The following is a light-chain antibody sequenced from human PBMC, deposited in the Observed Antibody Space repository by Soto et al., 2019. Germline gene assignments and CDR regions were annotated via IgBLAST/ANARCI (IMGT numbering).Light chain of an antibody. CDR2: DAS. J-gene: IGKJ5*01. CDR3: QHRSNWPPTIT. V-gene: IGKV3-11*01. Sequence: IQEAQGPSTLGGCVGKKITNTCRASQSVSSSYLAWYQQKPGQAPRLLIYDASDRATGIPARFSGSGAGTDFTLTISSLEPEDFAVYYCQHRSNWPPTITFGQGTRLEIK. CDR1: QSVSSSY.